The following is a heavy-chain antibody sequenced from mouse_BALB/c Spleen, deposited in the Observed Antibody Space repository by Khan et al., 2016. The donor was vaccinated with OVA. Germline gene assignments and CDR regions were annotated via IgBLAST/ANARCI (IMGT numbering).Heavy chain of an antibody. CDR1: GFNIEDTY. J-gene: IGHJ4*01. Sequence: VQLQQFGAELVKPGASVKLSCTASGFNIEDTYIHWVMQRPEQGLEWIGRIDPANGNTKYDPKFQGKATITADTSSNIAYLQLSSLTSEDTAVYYCARGGWSYTMDYWGQGTSVTVSS. CDR3: ARGGWSYTMDY. CDR2: IDPANGNT. D-gene: IGHD1-1*02. V-gene: IGHV14-3*02.